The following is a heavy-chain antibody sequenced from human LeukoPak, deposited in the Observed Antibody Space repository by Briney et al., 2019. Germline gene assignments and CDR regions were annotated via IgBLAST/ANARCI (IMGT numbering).Heavy chain of an antibody. V-gene: IGHV3-74*01. D-gene: IGHD3-22*01. CDR2: IDPDGVGS. Sequence: PGGSLRLSCTASGFSLNKHWMHWVRQAPGGGLVWVSRIDPDGVGSDSADSVRGRFTISRDNARNTLYLQMESLRVEDTAVYYCARPPDSLANAYDVWGQGTMVTVSS. CDR1: GFSLNKHW. CDR3: ARPPDSLANAYDV. J-gene: IGHJ3*01.